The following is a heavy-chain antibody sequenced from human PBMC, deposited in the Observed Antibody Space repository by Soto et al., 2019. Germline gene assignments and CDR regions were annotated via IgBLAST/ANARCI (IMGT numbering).Heavy chain of an antibody. V-gene: IGHV1-69*02. CDR1: GGTFSSYT. Sequence: QVQLVQSGAEVKKPGSSVKVSCKASGGTFSSYTISWVRQAPGQGLEWMGRIIPILGIANYAQKFQGRVTITADKSTSTAYMELSSLRSEDTAVYYCAYSSGWYRHDGYWGQGTLVTVSS. CDR3: AYSSGWYRHDGY. D-gene: IGHD6-19*01. CDR2: IIPILGIA. J-gene: IGHJ4*02.